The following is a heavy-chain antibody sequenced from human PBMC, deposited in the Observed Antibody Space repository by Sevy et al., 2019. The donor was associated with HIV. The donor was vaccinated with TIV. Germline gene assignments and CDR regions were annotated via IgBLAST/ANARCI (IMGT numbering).Heavy chain of an antibody. V-gene: IGHV3-7*01. CDR2: IRPDGSDK. CDR1: GFTFSPYW. J-gene: IGHJ4*02. D-gene: IGHD1-26*01. CDR3: ARGVGLDC. Sequence: GESLKISCAASGFTFSPYWMTWVRQAPGKGLGWVANIRPDGSDKYYVDSVKGRFTISRDNAKNSLYLQMNSLRADDTAMYYCARGVGLDCWGQRALVTVSS.